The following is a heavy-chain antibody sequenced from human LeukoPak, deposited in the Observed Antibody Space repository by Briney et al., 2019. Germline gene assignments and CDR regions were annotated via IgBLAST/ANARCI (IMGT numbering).Heavy chain of an antibody. J-gene: IGHJ3*02. D-gene: IGHD2/OR15-2a*01. V-gene: IGHV4-4*07. CDR3: ARNRSKYYGEIPFHI. CDR1: GGDISNYY. Sequence: SETLSLTCTVSGGDISNYYWSWIRHSAGKGLEWIGQIYGSGGTNYNPSLKSRVTLSADKSKNQISLTLSSVTAADTGVYYCARNRSKYYGEIPFHIWGQGTMVTVSS. CDR2: IYGSGGT.